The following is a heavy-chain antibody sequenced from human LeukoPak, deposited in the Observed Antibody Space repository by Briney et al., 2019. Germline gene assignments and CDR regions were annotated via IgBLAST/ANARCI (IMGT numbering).Heavy chain of an antibody. CDR2: IFHSGGA. J-gene: IGHJ6*03. Sequence: PSETLSLTCSVSGGSIISDDYYWSWIRQPPGKALEYIGYIFHSGGAYYNPSLKSRVSMSVDRSNNHFSLNLTSLTAADTAVYYCATRGGSSSWYGYYYYYYMDVWGKGTTVTVSS. CDR1: GGSIISDDYY. CDR3: ATRGGSSSWYGYYYYYYMDV. V-gene: IGHV4-30-2*01. D-gene: IGHD6-13*01.